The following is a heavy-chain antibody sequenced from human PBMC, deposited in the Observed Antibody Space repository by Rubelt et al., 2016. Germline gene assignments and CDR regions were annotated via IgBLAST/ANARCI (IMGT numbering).Heavy chain of an antibody. CDR2: IWYDGSNE. J-gene: IGHJ1*01. V-gene: IGHV3-33*01. CDR3: ARPPPTQQLEDEYFQH. Sequence: APGKGLEWVAVIWYDGSNEYYADSVKGRFTISRDNSKNTLYLQMNSLRAEDTAVYYCARPPPTQQLEDEYFQHWGQGTLVTVSS. D-gene: IGHD6-13*01.